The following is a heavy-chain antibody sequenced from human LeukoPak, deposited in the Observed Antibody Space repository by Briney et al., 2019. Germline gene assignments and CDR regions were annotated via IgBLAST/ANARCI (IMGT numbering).Heavy chain of an antibody. CDR3: ASLTTVYYYSGMDV. D-gene: IGHD4-17*01. CDR1: GGSISTSSYY. CDR2: IYYSAST. J-gene: IGHJ6*02. Sequence: SETLSLTCTVSGGSISTSSYYWGWIRQPPGKGLEWIGSIYYSASTYYNPSLESRVTISVDTSKNQFSLKLSSVTAADTAVYYCASLTTVYYYSGMDVWGQGTTVTVSS. V-gene: IGHV4-39*01.